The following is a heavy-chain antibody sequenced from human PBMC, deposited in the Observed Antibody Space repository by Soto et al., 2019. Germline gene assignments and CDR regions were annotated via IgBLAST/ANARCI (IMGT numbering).Heavy chain of an antibody. V-gene: IGHV1-3*01. Sequence: QVQLVQSGAEVKKPGASVKVSCKASGYTFTIYAMHWVRQAPGQRLEWMGWINAGNGNTKYSQKFQGRVTITSDTSASTAYMELSSLRSEDTAVYYCARDRWLRTSYGMDVWGPGTTVTVSS. J-gene: IGHJ6*02. D-gene: IGHD5-12*01. CDR3: ARDRWLRTSYGMDV. CDR2: INAGNGNT. CDR1: GYTFTIYA.